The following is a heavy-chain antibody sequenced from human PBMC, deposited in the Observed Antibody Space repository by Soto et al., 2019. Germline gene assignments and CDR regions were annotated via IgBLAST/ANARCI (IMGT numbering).Heavy chain of an antibody. CDR1: AFSLSTGGVG. CDR3: IQSRCGGDCLQSYASYYYYGMDV. Sequence: QITLKESGPTLVKPTQTLTLTCTFSAFSLSTGGVGVGWIRQPPGKALEWLALIYWDDDKRYSPSLRSRLNITKDTSKTQVVLTMTNMDPVDTATYYCIQSRCGGDCLQSYASYYYYGMDVWGQGTTVTVSS. V-gene: IGHV2-5*02. CDR2: IYWDDDK. D-gene: IGHD2-21*02. J-gene: IGHJ6*02.